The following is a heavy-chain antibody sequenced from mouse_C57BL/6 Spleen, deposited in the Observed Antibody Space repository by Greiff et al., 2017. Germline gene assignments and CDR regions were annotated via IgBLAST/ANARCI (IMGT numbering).Heavy chain of an antibody. CDR3: TTGRWLLRFAY. D-gene: IGHD2-3*01. CDR1: GFNIKDYY. Sequence: VQLQQSGAELVRPGASVKLSCTASGFNIKDYYMHWVKQRPEQGLEWIGRIDPEDGDTEYAPKFQGKATMTADTSSNTADLQLSSLTSEDTAVYYCTTGRWLLRFAYWGQGTLVTVSA. J-gene: IGHJ3*01. V-gene: IGHV14-1*01. CDR2: IDPEDGDT.